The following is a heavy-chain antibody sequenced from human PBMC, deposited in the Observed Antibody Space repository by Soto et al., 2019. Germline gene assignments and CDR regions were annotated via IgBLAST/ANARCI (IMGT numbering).Heavy chain of an antibody. J-gene: IGHJ5*02. Sequence: SETLSLTCGVEGGSFGGYDWSWIRQTPGKGLEWIGEINHSGGTNYNPSLKSRVTISVDTSKNQFSLKLSSVTAADTAVYYCAREYIITIFVVGRFNWFAPWGQGTLVTVSS. D-gene: IGHD3-3*01. V-gene: IGHV4-34*01. CDR1: GGSFGGYD. CDR2: INHSGGT. CDR3: AREYIITIFVVGRFNWFAP.